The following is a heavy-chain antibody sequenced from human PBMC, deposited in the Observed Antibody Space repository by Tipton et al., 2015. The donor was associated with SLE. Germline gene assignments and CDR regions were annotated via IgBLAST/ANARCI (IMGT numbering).Heavy chain of an antibody. V-gene: IGHV4-31*11. CDR2: IYYSGST. D-gene: IGHD3-22*01. CDR3: ARAYYYDGDFDY. Sequence: ILSLTCAVYGGSFSAYYWSWIRQHPGKGLEWIGYIYYSGSTYYNPSLKSRVTISVDTSKNQFSLKLSSVTAADTAVYYCARAYYYDGDFDYWGQGTLVTVSS. CDR1: GGSFSAYY. J-gene: IGHJ4*02.